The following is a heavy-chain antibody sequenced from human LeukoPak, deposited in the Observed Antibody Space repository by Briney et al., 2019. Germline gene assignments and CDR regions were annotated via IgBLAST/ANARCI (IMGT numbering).Heavy chain of an antibody. D-gene: IGHD3-9*01. J-gene: IGHJ3*02. Sequence: ASVKVSCKASGYTFTGYYMHWVRQAPGQGLEWMGWINPNSGGTNYAQKFQGRVTMTRDTSISTAYMELSGLRSDDTAVYYCARRPDYDILTGYEDDAFDIWGQGTMVTVSS. CDR2: INPNSGGT. V-gene: IGHV1-2*02. CDR1: GYTFTGYY. CDR3: ARRPDYDILTGYEDDAFDI.